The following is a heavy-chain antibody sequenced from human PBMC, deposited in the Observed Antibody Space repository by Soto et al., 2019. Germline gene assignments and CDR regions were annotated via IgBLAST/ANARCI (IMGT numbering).Heavy chain of an antibody. Sequence: QVQLVQSGAEVKKPGASMKVSCKASGYTFTSYGISWVRQAPGQGLEWMGWISAYNGNTNYAQKLQGRVTMTTDTATSTAYMELRSLRSDDTAVYYCARDLGARRVSLPAMSYWGQGTLVTVSS. CDR2: ISAYNGNT. CDR1: GYTFTSYG. CDR3: ARDLGARRVSLPAMSY. J-gene: IGHJ4*02. D-gene: IGHD3-3*01. V-gene: IGHV1-18*01.